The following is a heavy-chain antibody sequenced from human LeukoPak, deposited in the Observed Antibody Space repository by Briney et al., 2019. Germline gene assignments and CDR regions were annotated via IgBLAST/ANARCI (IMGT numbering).Heavy chain of an antibody. V-gene: IGHV3-23*01. J-gene: IGHJ6*02. CDR2: ISYSGGNT. CDR1: GFTFSSYA. D-gene: IGHD2/OR15-2a*01. CDR3: AETRGEYNYYAMDV. Sequence: GGSLRLSCAVSGFTFSSYAMAWVRQAPGKGPECVSGISYSGGNTYYADSVKGRFTISRDNSKNTLYLQMNSLRAEDTALYYCAETRGEYNYYAMDVWGQGTTVTVSS.